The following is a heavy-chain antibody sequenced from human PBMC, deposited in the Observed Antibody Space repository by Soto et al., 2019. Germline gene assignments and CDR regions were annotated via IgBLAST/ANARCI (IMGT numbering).Heavy chain of an antibody. CDR2: VYYSGST. Sequence: SETVSLTCTVSGGSISTYYWSWVRQPPGKGLEWIGYVYYSGSTNYNPSLKSRVTISVDTSKNQFSLKLTSVTAADTAMYYCARGGRSAYYYYMGVWGKGTTVTVSS. CDR3: ARGGRSAYYYYMGV. CDR1: GGSISTYY. J-gene: IGHJ6*03. V-gene: IGHV4-59*01.